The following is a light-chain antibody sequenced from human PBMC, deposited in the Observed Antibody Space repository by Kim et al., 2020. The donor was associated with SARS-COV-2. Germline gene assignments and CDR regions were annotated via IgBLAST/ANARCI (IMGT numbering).Light chain of an antibody. V-gene: IGLV3-21*04. CDR2: YDG. Sequence: SYELNQPPSVSVAPGKTAKITCGGANIETKSVHWYQQKPGQAPILVIYYDGDRPSRIPERFSGSNSGNAATLTISRVEAGDEADYYCQLWDTDSHHVVFGGGTQLTVL. CDR3: QLWDTDSHHVV. CDR1: NIETKS. J-gene: IGLJ2*01.